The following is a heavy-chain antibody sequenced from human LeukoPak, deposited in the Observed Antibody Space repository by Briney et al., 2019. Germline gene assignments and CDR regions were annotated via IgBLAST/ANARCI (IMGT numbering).Heavy chain of an antibody. V-gene: IGHV1-18*01. CDR3: ARIPPTQRPTMGNYFDY. CDR1: GYTFTSYG. CDR2: ISAYNGNT. Sequence: ASVNVSCKASGYTFTSYGISWVRQAPGQGLEWMGWISAYNGNTNYAQKLQGRVTMTTDTSTSTAYMELRSLRSDDTAVYYCARIPPTQRPTMGNYFDYWGQGTLVTVSS. J-gene: IGHJ4*02. D-gene: IGHD3-10*01.